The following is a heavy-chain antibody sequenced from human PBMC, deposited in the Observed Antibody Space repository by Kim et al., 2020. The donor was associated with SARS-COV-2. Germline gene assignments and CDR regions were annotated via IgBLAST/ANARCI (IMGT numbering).Heavy chain of an antibody. V-gene: IGHV3-23*01. Sequence: GGSLRLSCAVSGFTFRSYTMSWVRQAPGKGLEWVSAISGNGGSTYYANSVKGRFTISRENSKNTLFLHMNSLRAEDTAGYYCAKESGNNTWGQRNMVTV. CDR1: GFTFRSYT. J-gene: IGHJ5*02. CDR2: ISGNGGST. D-gene: IGHD5-12*01. CDR3: AKESGNNT.